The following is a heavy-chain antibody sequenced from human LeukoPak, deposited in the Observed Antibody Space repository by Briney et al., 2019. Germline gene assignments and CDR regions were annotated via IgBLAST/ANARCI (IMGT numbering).Heavy chain of an antibody. CDR2: ISAYNGNT. Sequence: ASVKVSCKASGYTFTSYGISWVRQAPGQGLEWMGWISAYNGNTNYAQKLQGRVTMTTDTSTSTAYMELRSLRSDDMAVYYCARNDDIVVVPAAIYGMDVWGQGTTVTVSS. J-gene: IGHJ6*02. D-gene: IGHD2-2*01. CDR1: GYTFTSYG. V-gene: IGHV1-18*03. CDR3: ARNDDIVVVPAAIYGMDV.